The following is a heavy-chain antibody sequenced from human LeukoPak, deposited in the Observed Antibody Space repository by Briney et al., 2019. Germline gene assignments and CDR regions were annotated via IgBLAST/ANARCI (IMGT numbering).Heavy chain of an antibody. J-gene: IGHJ4*02. CDR3: ARGTGWLPDW. D-gene: IGHD6-19*01. V-gene: IGHV4-59*01. CDR2: IFGSGHT. CDR1: GGSISTFF. Sequence: SETLSLTCTVSGGSISTFFWSWIRQPPGRGLEGIGHIFGSGHTDYNPSLKSRLTISVDTSKNDFSLQLTSVTAADTAVYYCARGTGWLPDWWGQGILVTVSS.